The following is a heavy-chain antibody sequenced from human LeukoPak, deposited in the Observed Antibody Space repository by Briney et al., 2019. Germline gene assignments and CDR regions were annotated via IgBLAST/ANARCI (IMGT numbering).Heavy chain of an antibody. Sequence: ASVKVSRKASGYTFTSYDINWVRQAAGQGLEWMGWMNPNSGNTGYAQKFQGRVTMTRNTSISTAYMELSSLRSEDTAVYYCARGVPDIYYYYGMDVWGQGTTVTVSS. J-gene: IGHJ6*02. V-gene: IGHV1-8*01. CDR3: ARGVPDIYYYYGMDV. CDR2: MNPNSGNT. CDR1: GYTFTSYD.